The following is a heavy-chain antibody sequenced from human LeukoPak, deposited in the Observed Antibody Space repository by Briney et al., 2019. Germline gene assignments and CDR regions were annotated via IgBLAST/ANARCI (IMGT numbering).Heavy chain of an antibody. Sequence: SETLSLTCTISGGSISSYYWSWIRQPPGKGLEWIGEINHSGSTNYNPSLKSRVTISVDTSKNQFSLKLSSVTAADTAVYYCARGRLGYSSGWYDFGVNNWFDPWGQGTLVTVSS. V-gene: IGHV4-34*01. J-gene: IGHJ5*02. CDR1: GGSISSYY. CDR3: ARGRLGYSSGWYDFGVNNWFDP. CDR2: INHSGST. D-gene: IGHD6-19*01.